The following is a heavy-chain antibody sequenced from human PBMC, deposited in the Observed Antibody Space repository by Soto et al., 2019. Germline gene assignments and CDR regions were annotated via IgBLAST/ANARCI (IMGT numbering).Heavy chain of an antibody. CDR2: IWYDGSSK. CDR3: AREGLVGAQDY. D-gene: IGHD1-26*01. V-gene: IGHV3-33*01. CDR1: GFIFSSFG. Sequence: QVQLVESGGGVVQPGRSLRLSCAVSGFIFSSFGMHWVRQAPGKGLEWVAGIWYDGSSKYYADSVKGRFTISRDNSKNTLFLQMNSLRAEDTAAYYCAREGLVGAQDYWGQGTLVTVSS. J-gene: IGHJ4*02.